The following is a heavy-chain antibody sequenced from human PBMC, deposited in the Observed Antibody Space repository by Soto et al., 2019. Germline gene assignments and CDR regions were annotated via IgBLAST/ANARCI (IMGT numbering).Heavy chain of an antibody. V-gene: IGHV3-21*01. D-gene: IGHD3-3*01. CDR2: ISSSSSYI. Sequence: EVQLVESGGGLVKPGGSLRLSCAASGFTFSSYSMNWVRQAPGKGLEWVSSISSSSSYIYYADSVKGRFTISRDNAKNSLYLQMNSLRAEDTAVYYCARDHVLRFLEWLKTQYYYGMDVWGQGTTVTVSS. J-gene: IGHJ6*02. CDR3: ARDHVLRFLEWLKTQYYYGMDV. CDR1: GFTFSSYS.